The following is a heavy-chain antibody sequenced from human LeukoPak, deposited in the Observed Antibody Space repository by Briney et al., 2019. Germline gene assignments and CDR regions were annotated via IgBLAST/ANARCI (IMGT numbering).Heavy chain of an antibody. D-gene: IGHD1-26*01. CDR2: ISGSGGST. Sequence: GGSLRLSCAASGFTFSSYAVNWVRQAPGRGLEWVSAISGSGGSTYYADSVKGRFTISRDNSKNTLYLQMNSLRAEDTAVYYCARWGPELDGTIDYWGQGTLVTVSS. J-gene: IGHJ4*02. CDR3: ARWGPELDGTIDY. CDR1: GFTFSSYA. V-gene: IGHV3-23*01.